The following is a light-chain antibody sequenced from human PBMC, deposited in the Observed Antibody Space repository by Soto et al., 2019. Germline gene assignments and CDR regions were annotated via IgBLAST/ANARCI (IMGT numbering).Light chain of an antibody. CDR3: QQYGSSGT. CDR2: GAS. Sequence: EIGMTQSPATLSVSPGEGATLSCRASQSVSNNYLAWYQQKPGQAPRLLIYGASNRATGIPDRFSGSGSGTDFTLTISRLEPEDFAVYYCQQYGSSGTFGQGTKVDIK. J-gene: IGKJ1*01. CDR1: QSVSNNY. V-gene: IGKV3-20*01.